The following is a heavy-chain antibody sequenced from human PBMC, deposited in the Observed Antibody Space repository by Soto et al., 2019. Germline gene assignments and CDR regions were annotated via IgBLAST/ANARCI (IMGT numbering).Heavy chain of an antibody. CDR3: ARILRGWGGVVMGYYYGMDV. V-gene: IGHV4-34*01. Sequence: PSETLSLTCAVYGGSFSGYYWSWIRQPPGKGLEWIGEINHSGSTNYNPSLKSRVTISVDTSKNQFSLKLSSVTAADTAVYYCARILRGWGGVVMGYYYGMDVWGQGTTVTVSS. J-gene: IGHJ6*02. CDR2: INHSGST. CDR1: GGSFSGYY. D-gene: IGHD3-3*01.